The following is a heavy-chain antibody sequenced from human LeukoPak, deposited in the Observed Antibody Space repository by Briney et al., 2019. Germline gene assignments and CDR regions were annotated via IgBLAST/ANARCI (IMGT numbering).Heavy chain of an antibody. D-gene: IGHD3-16*02. CDR1: GGSISSGDYY. J-gene: IGHJ3*02. CDR2: IYYSGST. V-gene: IGHV4-61*08. CDR3: ARDLDYVWGSYRSPYAFDI. Sequence: SQTLSLTCTVSGGSISSGDYYWSWIRQPPGKGLEWIGYIYYSGSTNYNPSLKSRVTISVDTSKNQFSLKLSSVTAADTAVYYCARDLDYVWGSYRSPYAFDIWGQGTMVTVSS.